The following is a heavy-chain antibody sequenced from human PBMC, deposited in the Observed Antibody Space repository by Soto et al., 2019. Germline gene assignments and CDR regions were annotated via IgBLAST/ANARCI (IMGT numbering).Heavy chain of an antibody. CDR2: INPNSGCT. D-gene: IGHD1-1*01. CDR1: GYTFSDYY. J-gene: IGHJ4*02. CDR3: AKEPATAKPEGVDF. Sequence: ASVQVSYKASGYTFSDYYIHWARQAPGQGLEWMGWINPNSGCTKYAPKFQGGVTMTRDTSITTAYMELSRLRSGDTAVYYCAKEPATAKPEGVDFWGQGTLVTVSS. V-gene: IGHV1-2*02.